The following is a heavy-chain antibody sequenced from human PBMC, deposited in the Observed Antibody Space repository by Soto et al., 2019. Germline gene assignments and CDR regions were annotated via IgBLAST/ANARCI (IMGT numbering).Heavy chain of an antibody. D-gene: IGHD6-6*01. CDR1: GFTFSSYW. J-gene: IGHJ6*03. V-gene: IGHV3-7*01. Sequence: GGSLRLSCAASGFTFSSYWMSWVRQAPGKGLEWVANIKQDGSEKYYVDSVKGRFTISRDNAKNSLYLQMNSLRAEDTAVYYCARAPEFAARPGYMDVWGKGTTVTVSS. CDR3: ARAPEFAARPGYMDV. CDR2: IKQDGSEK.